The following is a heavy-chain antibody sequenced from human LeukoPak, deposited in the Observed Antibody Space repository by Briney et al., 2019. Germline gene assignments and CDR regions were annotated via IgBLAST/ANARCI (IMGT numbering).Heavy chain of an antibody. J-gene: IGHJ4*02. D-gene: IGHD3-22*01. V-gene: IGHV4-4*07. CDR3: ARGSSGYYYA. Sequence: SETLSLTCTVSGASVSSQYWGWIRQPAGKGLEWIGRFYISGSINYNPSLKSRVTMSIDTPKNQFSLNLNSVTAADTAVYYCARGSSGYYYAWGRGTLVTVSS. CDR2: FYISGSI. CDR1: GASVSSQY.